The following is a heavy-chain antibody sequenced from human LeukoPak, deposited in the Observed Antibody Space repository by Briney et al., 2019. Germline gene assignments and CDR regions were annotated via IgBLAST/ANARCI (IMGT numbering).Heavy chain of an antibody. D-gene: IGHD3-22*01. Sequence: GGSLRLSCSASGFTFSSYSMNWVRQAPGRGLEWVSSISSSSSYIYYADSVKGRFTISRDNAKNSLYLQMNSLRAEDTALYYCATELNYYDSSGYLGPIDYWGQGTLVTVSS. V-gene: IGHV3-21*04. CDR3: ATELNYYDSSGYLGPIDY. CDR2: ISSSSSYI. CDR1: GFTFSSYS. J-gene: IGHJ4*02.